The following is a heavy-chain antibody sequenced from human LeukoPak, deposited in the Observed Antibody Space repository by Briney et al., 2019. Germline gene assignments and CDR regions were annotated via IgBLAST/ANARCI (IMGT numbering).Heavy chain of an antibody. V-gene: IGHV4-4*02. Sequence: PSETLSLTCAVSGGSISSSNWWSWVRQPPGKGLEWIGEIYHSGSTNYNPSLKSRVTISVDKSKNQFSLKLSSVTAADTAVYYCARDCRNNYSYHDAFDIWGQGTMVTVSS. CDR2: IYHSGST. CDR3: ARDCRNNYSYHDAFDI. D-gene: IGHD2-15*01. J-gene: IGHJ3*02. CDR1: GGSISSSNW.